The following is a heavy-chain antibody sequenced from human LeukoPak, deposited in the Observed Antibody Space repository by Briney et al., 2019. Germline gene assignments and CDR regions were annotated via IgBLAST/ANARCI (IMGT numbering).Heavy chain of an antibody. V-gene: IGHV3-7*01. CDR2: IKEDGSEK. D-gene: IGHD3-22*01. J-gene: IGHJ4*02. CDR3: ARDSSGYQ. CDR1: GFTFSTYW. Sequence: GGSLRLSCAASGFTFSTYWVSWVRQAPGKGLEWVANIKEDGSEKYYGDSVKGRFTISRDNAKNSLYLQMNSLRAEDTAVYYCARDSSGYQWGQGTLVTVSS.